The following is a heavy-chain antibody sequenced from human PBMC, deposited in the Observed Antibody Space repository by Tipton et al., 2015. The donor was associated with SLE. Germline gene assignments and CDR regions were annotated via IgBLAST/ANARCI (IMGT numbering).Heavy chain of an antibody. Sequence: TLSLTCTVSGVSMISHYWSWIRQTPGKGLEWIGSIHYSGNTDYSPSLQSRVTISIDTSKSQFSLTLKFVTAADTAVYYCVRSYQGMDWGQGTLVTVSS. CDR1: GVSMISHY. J-gene: IGHJ4*02. CDR3: VRSYQGMD. CDR2: IHYSGNT. V-gene: IGHV4-59*11. D-gene: IGHD3-16*01.